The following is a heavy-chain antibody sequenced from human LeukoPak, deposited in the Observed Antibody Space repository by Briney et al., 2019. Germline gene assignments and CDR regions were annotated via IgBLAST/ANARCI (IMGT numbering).Heavy chain of an antibody. Sequence: ETLSLTCTVSGGSTSSYYWSWVRQAPGKGLEWVSVIYSGGSTYYADSVKGRFTISRDNSKNTLYLQMNSLRADDTAVYYCARVRDGDYYDYWGQGTQVTVSS. D-gene: IGHD4-17*01. CDR3: ARVRDGDYYDY. CDR1: GGSTSSYY. V-gene: IGHV3-66*01. CDR2: IYSGGST. J-gene: IGHJ4*02.